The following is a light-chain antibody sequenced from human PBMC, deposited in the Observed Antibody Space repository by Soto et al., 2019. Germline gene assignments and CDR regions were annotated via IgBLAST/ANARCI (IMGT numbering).Light chain of an antibody. J-gene: IGKJ1*01. V-gene: IGKV3-20*01. CDR2: GPS. Sequence: VMTQSPYTLSASPGERVSLSCRASQSVNHNLAWYQQKPGQSPRFLTYGPSNRATGIPDRFSGSGSGTDFTLTISRLEPEDFAVYYCQQYGSLPWTFGQGTKVDIK. CDR1: QSVNHN. CDR3: QQYGSLPWT.